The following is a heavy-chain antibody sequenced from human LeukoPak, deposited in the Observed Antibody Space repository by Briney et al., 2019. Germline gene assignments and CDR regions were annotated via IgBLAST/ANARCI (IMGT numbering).Heavy chain of an antibody. CDR2: ISSSSSYI. Sequence: GGSLRLSCAASGFTFSSYSMNWVRQAPGKGLEWVSSISSSSSYIYYADSVKGRFTISIDNAKNSLYLQMNSLRAEDTAVYYCARDYLVVPAAMWWFDPWGQGTLVTVSS. CDR1: GFTFSSYS. CDR3: ARDYLVVPAAMWWFDP. D-gene: IGHD2-2*01. J-gene: IGHJ5*02. V-gene: IGHV3-21*01.